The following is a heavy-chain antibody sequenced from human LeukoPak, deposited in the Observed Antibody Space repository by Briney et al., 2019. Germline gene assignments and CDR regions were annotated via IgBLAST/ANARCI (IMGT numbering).Heavy chain of an antibody. CDR1: GYMFNTYW. CDR3: ARQLGGGGDVAAFDI. V-gene: IGHV5-51*01. J-gene: IGHJ3*02. CDR2: IYPGGSDT. Sequence: GESLKIFCEGSGYMFNTYWIGWVRQLPGKGLEWMGIIYPGGSDTRYSPSFQGQVTISADKSISTAYLQWSSLKASDTAMYYCARQLGGGGDVAAFDIWGQETILTVSS. D-gene: IGHD2-21*02.